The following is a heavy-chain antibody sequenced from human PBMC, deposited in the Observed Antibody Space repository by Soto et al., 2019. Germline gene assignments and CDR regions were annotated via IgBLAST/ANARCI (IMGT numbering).Heavy chain of an antibody. D-gene: IGHD2-2*03. CDR1: GFSLSTSGVG. CDR2: IYWDDDK. Sequence: QITLKESGPTLVKPTQTLTLTCTFSGFSLSTSGVGVGWIRQPPGKALEWLALIYWDDDKRYSPSLKSRLTITKDTSKNQVVLTMTNMDPVDTATYYCAHSTLWIGRNHNWLDPWGQGTLVTVSS. J-gene: IGHJ5*02. CDR3: AHSTLWIGRNHNWLDP. V-gene: IGHV2-5*02.